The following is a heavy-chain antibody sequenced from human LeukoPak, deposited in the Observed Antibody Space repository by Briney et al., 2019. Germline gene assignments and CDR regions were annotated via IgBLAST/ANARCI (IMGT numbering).Heavy chain of an antibody. V-gene: IGHV3-30*02. CDR1: GFNFSSYG. D-gene: IGHD1-26*01. CDR3: AKPLSGSPYYFDF. J-gene: IGHJ4*02. CDR2: MRYDGSYK. Sequence: GGSLRLSCAASGFNFSSYGMHWVRQNSGKGLEWLTFMRYDGSYKTYVDSVKGRFTISRDNSKNTVYLQMNSLKTEDTAVYYCAKPLSGSPYYFDFWGQGTLVTVSS.